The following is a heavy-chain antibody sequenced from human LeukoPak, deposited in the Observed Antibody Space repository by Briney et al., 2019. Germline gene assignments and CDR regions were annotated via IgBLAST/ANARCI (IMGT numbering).Heavy chain of an antibody. CDR3: ARGEGSEIIDY. J-gene: IGHJ4*02. Sequence: SETLSLTCTVSGGSISSSSYYWGWIRQPPGKGLEWIGSIYYSGSTYYNPSLKSRVTISVDTSKNQFSLKLSSVTAADTAVYYCARGEGSEIIDYWGQGTLVTVSS. V-gene: IGHV4-39*07. D-gene: IGHD5-24*01. CDR1: GGSISSSSYY. CDR2: IYYSGST.